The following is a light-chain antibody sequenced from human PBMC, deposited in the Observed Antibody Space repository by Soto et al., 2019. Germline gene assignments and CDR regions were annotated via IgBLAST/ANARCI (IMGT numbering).Light chain of an antibody. CDR1: QSVRSY. Sequence: ENVLTQSPATLSLSPGDRATLSCRASQSVRSYLAWYQQKPGQAPRLLISDASNRATGVPARFSGSGSGADFTLTISSLEPEDFAVYYGQQRSSGWTFGPGTKVEI. CDR2: DAS. CDR3: QQRSSGWT. V-gene: IGKV3-11*01. J-gene: IGKJ1*01.